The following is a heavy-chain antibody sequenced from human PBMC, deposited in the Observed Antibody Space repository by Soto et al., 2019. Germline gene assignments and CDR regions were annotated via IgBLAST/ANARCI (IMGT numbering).Heavy chain of an antibody. J-gene: IGHJ4*02. D-gene: IGHD6-19*01. CDR3: ARVGRMQWQGSVYYFDY. V-gene: IGHV1-46*01. CDR1: GYTFTSYY. CDR2: INPAGGSR. Sequence: QVQLVQSGAEVKKPGASVKVSCKASGYTFTSYYMHWVRQAPGQGLEWMGIINPAGGSRSYAQNFQDRVTMTRDTSTNTVSMELSSLRSEDTAVYYCARVGRMQWQGSVYYFDYWGQGTLVTVSS.